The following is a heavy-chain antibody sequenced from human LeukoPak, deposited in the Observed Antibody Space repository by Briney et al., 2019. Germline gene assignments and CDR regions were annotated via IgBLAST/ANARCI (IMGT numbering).Heavy chain of an antibody. D-gene: IGHD5-18*01. J-gene: IGHJ3*02. V-gene: IGHV5-51*01. Sequence: GESLKISCKGSGYSFTSYWIGWVRQMPGKGLEWMGIIYPGDSDTRYSPSFQGQVTISADKSISTAYLQWSSLKASDTPMYYCARTAAHSYGPSRAFGIWGQGTMVTVSS. CDR1: GYSFTSYW. CDR3: ARTAAHSYGPSRAFGI. CDR2: IYPGDSDT.